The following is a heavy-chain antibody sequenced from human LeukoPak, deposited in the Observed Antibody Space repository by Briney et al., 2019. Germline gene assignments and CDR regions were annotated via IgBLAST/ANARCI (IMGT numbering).Heavy chain of an antibody. CDR3: ARVRYDSSGGSDGTYYYYGMDV. CDR1: GYTFTGYY. J-gene: IGHJ6*02. D-gene: IGHD3-22*01. Sequence: ASVKVSCKASGYTFTGYYMHWVRQAPGQGLEWMGRINPNSGGTNYAQKFQGRVTMTRDTSISTAYMELSRLRSDDTAVYYCARVRYDSSGGSDGTYYYYGMDVWGQGTTVTVSS. CDR2: INPNSGGT. V-gene: IGHV1-2*06.